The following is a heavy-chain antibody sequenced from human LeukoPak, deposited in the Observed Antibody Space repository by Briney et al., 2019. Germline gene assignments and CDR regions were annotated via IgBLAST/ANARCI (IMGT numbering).Heavy chain of an antibody. V-gene: IGHV1-2*02. CDR1: GYTFTGYY. CDR2: INPNSGGT. J-gene: IGHJ5*02. D-gene: IGHD5-12*01. CDR3: ATFPKGPTIPPRA. Sequence: LGASVKVSCKASGYTFTGYYMHWVRQAPGQGLEWMGWINPNSGGTNYAQKFQGRVTMTRDTSISTAYMELSRLRSDDTAVYYCATFPKGPTIPPRAWGQGTLVTVSS.